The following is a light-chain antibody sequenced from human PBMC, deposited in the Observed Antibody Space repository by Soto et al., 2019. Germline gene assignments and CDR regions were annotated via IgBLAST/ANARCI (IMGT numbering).Light chain of an antibody. J-gene: IGLJ2*01. CDR3: CSYAGSYTVVL. Sequence: QSALTQPRSVSGSPGQSVTISCTGTSSDVGGYNYVSWYQQHPGKAPKLMIYDVSKRPSGVPDRFSGYKSGNTASLTISGLQADDEADYYCCSYAGSYTVVLFGGGTKLTVL. CDR1: SSDVGGYNY. CDR2: DVS. V-gene: IGLV2-11*01.